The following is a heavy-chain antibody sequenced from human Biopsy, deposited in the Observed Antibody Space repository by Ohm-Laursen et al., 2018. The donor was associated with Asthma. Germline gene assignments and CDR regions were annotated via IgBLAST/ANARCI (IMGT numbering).Heavy chain of an antibody. CDR2: IKHDGSEK. D-gene: IGHD4-17*01. CDR3: ARPRWGPYGY. Sequence: LSLTCAASGFTFGDYCMSWVRQVPGQGLEWVANIKHDGSEKNHVDSLKGRFTISRDNAKNLLFLQMNSLRAEDTAVYYCARPRWGPYGYWGQGTLVTVSS. CDR1: GFTFGDYC. V-gene: IGHV3-7*01. J-gene: IGHJ4*02.